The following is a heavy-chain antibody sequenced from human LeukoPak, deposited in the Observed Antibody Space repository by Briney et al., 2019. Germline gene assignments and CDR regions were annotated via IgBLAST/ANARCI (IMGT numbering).Heavy chain of an antibody. D-gene: IGHD6-13*01. CDR3: ARQQLMNFDY. V-gene: IGHV5-51*01. CDR2: IYPGDSDT. Sequence: GESLQISCQGSGYSFTSYWIGWVRQLPGKGLEWMGIIYPGDSDTRYSPSFQGQVTISADKSISTAYLQWSSLKASDTAMYYCARQQLMNFDYWGQGTLVTVSS. J-gene: IGHJ4*02. CDR1: GYSFTSYW.